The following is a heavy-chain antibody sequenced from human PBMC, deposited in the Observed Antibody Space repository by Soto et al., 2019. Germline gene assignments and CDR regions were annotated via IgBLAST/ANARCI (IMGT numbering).Heavy chain of an antibody. CDR3: TLGSWSAETFDI. D-gene: IGHD6-13*01. V-gene: IGHV1-69*02. J-gene: IGHJ3*02. CDR1: GGTFSTYT. Sequence: SVKVSCKASGGTFSTYTIIWVRQAPGQGLEWMGRIIPVLDITNTAQSFQGRVMITADKSTSTAYLELSALRSDDTAIYFCTLGSWSAETFDIWGRGTMVTVSS. CDR2: IIPVLDIT.